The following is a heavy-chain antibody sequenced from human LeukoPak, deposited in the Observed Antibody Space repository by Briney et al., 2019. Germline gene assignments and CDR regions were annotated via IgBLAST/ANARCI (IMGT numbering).Heavy chain of an antibody. J-gene: IGHJ4*02. CDR3: ARHGCSSTSCYVDY. D-gene: IGHD2-2*01. V-gene: IGHV4-59*08. Sequence: KPSETLSLTCTASGGSISSYYWSWIRQPPGKGLEWIGYIYYSGSTNYNPSLKSRVTISVDTSKNQFSLKLSSVTAADTAVYYCARHGCSSTSCYVDYWGQGTLVTVSS. CDR1: GGSISSYY. CDR2: IYYSGST.